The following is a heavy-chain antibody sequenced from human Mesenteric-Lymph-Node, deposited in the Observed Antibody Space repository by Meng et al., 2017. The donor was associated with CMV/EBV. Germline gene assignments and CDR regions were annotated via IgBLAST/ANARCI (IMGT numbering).Heavy chain of an antibody. CDR3: ARGGYSFNGMDV. CDR1: GFTFSDYY. Sequence: GESLKISCAASGFTFSDYYMSWIRQAPGKGLEWVSYISSSGSTIYYADSVRGRFTISRDNAKNALYLQMNSLRAEDTAVYYCARGGYSFNGMDVWGQGTTVTVSS. V-gene: IGHV3-11*01. CDR2: ISSSGSTI. D-gene: IGHD5-18*01. J-gene: IGHJ6*02.